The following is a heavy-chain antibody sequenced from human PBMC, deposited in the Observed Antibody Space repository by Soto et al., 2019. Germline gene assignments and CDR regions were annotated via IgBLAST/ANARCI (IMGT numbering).Heavy chain of an antibody. Sequence: VQLLESGGGLVQPGGSLRLACAASGFTFSTYAMTWVREAPGKGLVWVSSIGIVGSGGGTYYRDSVKGRFTISSDNSKNTLYLQMNSLRAEDTAVFYCATLRGKDYYYAIDVSGQGTTVTVSS. CDR3: ATLRGKDYYYAIDV. V-gene: IGHV3-23*01. J-gene: IGHJ6*02. CDR2: IGIVGSGGGT. CDR1: GFTFSTYA. D-gene: IGHD2-15*01.